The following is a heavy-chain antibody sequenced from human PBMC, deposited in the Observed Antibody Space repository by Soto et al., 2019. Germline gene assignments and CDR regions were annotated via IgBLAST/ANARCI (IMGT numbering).Heavy chain of an antibody. CDR2: IIPIFGSA. CDR1: VWSYSIYP. Sequence: SPLNVYWKSFVWSYSIYPVSCGIQKTGQGLEWMGGIIPIFGSANYAQKFQGRVTITADKSTSTAYMELSSLRSEDTAVYYCARDMAVAGSNWFDPWGQGTLVTVSS. J-gene: IGHJ5*02. V-gene: IGHV1-69*06. D-gene: IGHD6-19*01. CDR3: ARDMAVAGSNWFDP.